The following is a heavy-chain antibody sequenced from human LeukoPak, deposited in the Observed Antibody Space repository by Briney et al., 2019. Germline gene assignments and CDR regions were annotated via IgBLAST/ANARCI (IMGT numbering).Heavy chain of an antibody. CDR2: ISYDGSNK. CDR3: AKPCGGDCYYGMDV. D-gene: IGHD2-21*01. Sequence: GGSLRLSCAASGFTFSSYGMHWVRQAPGKGLEWVAVISYDGSNKYYADSVKGRFTISRDNSKDTLYLQMNSLRAEDTAVYYCAKPCGGDCYYGMDVWGQGTTVTVSS. J-gene: IGHJ6*02. CDR1: GFTFSSYG. V-gene: IGHV3-30*18.